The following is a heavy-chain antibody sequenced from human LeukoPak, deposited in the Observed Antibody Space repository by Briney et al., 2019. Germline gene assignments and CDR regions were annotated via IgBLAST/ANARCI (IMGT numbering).Heavy chain of an antibody. J-gene: IGHJ5*02. CDR1: GFTFSSYG. CDR2: INSDESTT. Sequence: GRSLRLSCAASGFTFSSYGMHWVRQAPGKGLVWVSRINSDESTTVYADSVKGRFTISRDNAKNTLYLQMNSLTAEDTAVYYCARSDWFDPWGQGTLVTVSS. CDR3: ARSDWFDP. V-gene: IGHV3-74*01.